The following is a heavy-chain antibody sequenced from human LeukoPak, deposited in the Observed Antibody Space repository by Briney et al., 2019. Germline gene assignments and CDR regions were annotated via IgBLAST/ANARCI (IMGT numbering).Heavy chain of an antibody. J-gene: IGHJ3*02. CDR3: ARDIVVVPTAPGAFDI. D-gene: IGHD2-2*01. Sequence: SETLSLTCTVSGGSISSCYWSWIRQPPGKGLEWIGYIYYSGSTNYNPSLKSRVTISVDTSKNQFSLKLSSVTAADTAVYYCARDIVVVPTAPGAFDIWGQGTMVTVSS. V-gene: IGHV4-59*01. CDR1: GGSISSCY. CDR2: IYYSGST.